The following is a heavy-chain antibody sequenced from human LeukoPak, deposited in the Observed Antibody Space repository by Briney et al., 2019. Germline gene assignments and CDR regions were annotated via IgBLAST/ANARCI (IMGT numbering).Heavy chain of an antibody. J-gene: IGHJ4*02. D-gene: IGHD2-15*01. CDR1: GYSFTSNW. Sequence: GASPKSPSKGFGYSFTSNWNGWVRQMPGKGQGRMGIIYPGDSDTRYSPSFQGQVTISADKSISTAYLQWSSLKASDTAMYYCARRVRVAAFFDYWGQGTLVTVSS. V-gene: IGHV5-51*01. CDR3: ARRVRVAAFFDY. CDR2: IYPGDSDT.